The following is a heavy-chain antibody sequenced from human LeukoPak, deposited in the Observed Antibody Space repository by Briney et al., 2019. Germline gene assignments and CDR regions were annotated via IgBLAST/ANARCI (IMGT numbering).Heavy chain of an antibody. CDR1: GFTFSRYA. J-gene: IGHJ4*02. V-gene: IGHV4-34*01. D-gene: IGHD2-2*01. CDR2: INHSGST. CDR3: ARGHAIYCSSTSCYPYYFDY. Sequence: GSLRLSCAASGFTFSRYAMSWVRQPPGKGLEWIGEINHSGSTNYNPSLKSRVTISVDTSKNQFSLKLSSVTAADTAVYYCARGHAIYCSSTSCYPYYFDYWGQGTLVTVSS.